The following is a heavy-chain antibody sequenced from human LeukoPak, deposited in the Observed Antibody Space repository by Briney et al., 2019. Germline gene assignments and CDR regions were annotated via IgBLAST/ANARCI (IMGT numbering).Heavy chain of an antibody. V-gene: IGHV3-33*01. Sequence: GWSLRLSCAASGFGFSNYDMHWVRQAPGKGLEWVAIIWLDGSATYYGDSAKGRFTISRDNSKNILYLQMNDLRVEDTAVYYCARDLNREDFDYWGQGTLVAVSS. D-gene: IGHD1-14*01. CDR1: GFGFSNYD. CDR3: ARDLNREDFDY. J-gene: IGHJ4*02. CDR2: IWLDGSAT.